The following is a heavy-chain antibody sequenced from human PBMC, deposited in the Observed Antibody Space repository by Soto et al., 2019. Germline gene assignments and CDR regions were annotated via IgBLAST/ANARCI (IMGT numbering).Heavy chain of an antibody. Sequence: ASVKVSCKASGDSFTDYHIHWVRQAPGQGLEWLGRINPKSGGTSTAQKFQGWVTMTRDRSISTVYMELTRLRSDDTAVYFCARGHSTDCSNGVCSFFYNHEMDVWGQGTKVTGSS. D-gene: IGHD2-8*01. CDR3: ARGHSTDCSNGVCSFFYNHEMDV. V-gene: IGHV1-2*04. CDR2: INPKSGGT. CDR1: GDSFTDYH. J-gene: IGHJ6*02.